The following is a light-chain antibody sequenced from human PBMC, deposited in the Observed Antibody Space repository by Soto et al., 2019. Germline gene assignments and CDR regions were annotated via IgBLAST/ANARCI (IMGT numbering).Light chain of an antibody. CDR2: KAS. V-gene: IGKV1-5*03. Sequence: DIQMTQSPSTLSASVGDRVTITCRASQSISSLFAWFQQKPGKAPEILIYKASSLESGVPSRFSGSGSGTEFTLTITSLQPEDFATYYCQQYNDYSGMFGQGTKVDIK. J-gene: IGKJ1*01. CDR3: QQYNDYSGM. CDR1: QSISSL.